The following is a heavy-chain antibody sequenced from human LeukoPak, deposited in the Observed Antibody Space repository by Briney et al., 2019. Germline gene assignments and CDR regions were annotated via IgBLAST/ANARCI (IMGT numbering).Heavy chain of an antibody. CDR1: GYSFSKYW. Sequence: GESLKISCKDSGYSFSKYWIGWVRQMPGKGLEWMGIIYPGDSDTKYSPSFQGQVTISADKSISTAYLQWSSLKASDTAMYYCAAGEMATIFDYWGQGTLVTVSS. CDR2: IYPGDSDT. D-gene: IGHD5-24*01. V-gene: IGHV5-51*01. CDR3: AAGEMATIFDY. J-gene: IGHJ4*02.